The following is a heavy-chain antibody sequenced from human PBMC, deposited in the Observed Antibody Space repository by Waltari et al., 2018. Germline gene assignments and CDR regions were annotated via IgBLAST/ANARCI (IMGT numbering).Heavy chain of an antibody. Sequence: EVQLVESGGGLVKPGGSLRLSCAASGFTFSSYSMNWVRQAPGTGLEWVSSISSSSSYIYYADSVKGRFTISRDNAKNSLYLQMNSLRAEDTAVYYCARKMGYDFWSGYYVVGYYYGMDVWGQGTTVTVSS. CDR1: GFTFSSYS. V-gene: IGHV3-21*01. D-gene: IGHD3-3*01. CDR2: ISSSSSYI. CDR3: ARKMGYDFWSGYYVVGYYYGMDV. J-gene: IGHJ6*02.